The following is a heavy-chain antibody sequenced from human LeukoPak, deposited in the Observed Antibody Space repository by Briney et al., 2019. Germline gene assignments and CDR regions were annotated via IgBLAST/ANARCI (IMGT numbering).Heavy chain of an antibody. Sequence: ASVKVSCKASGYTFTGYYMHWVRQAPGQGLEWMGIINPSSGSTSYAQKFQGRVTMTRDMSTSTAYMELSSLRSEDTAVYYCARSRVLYGTAEFDYWGQGTLVSVSS. CDR3: ARSRVLYGTAEFDY. J-gene: IGHJ4*02. D-gene: IGHD2-8*02. V-gene: IGHV1-46*01. CDR1: GYTFTGYY. CDR2: INPSSGST.